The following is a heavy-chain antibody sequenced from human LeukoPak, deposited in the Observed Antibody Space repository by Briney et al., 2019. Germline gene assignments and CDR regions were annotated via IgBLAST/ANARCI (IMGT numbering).Heavy chain of an antibody. D-gene: IGHD2-2*01. CDR2: ISSNGGST. CDR3: VKGYCSSTSCYGSWFDP. V-gene: IGHV3-64D*06. CDR1: GFSFSSYA. Sequence: GGSLRHSCSASGFSFSSYAMHWVRQAPGKGLEYVSAISSNGGSTYYADSVKGRFTISRDNSKNTLYLQMSSLRAEDTAVYYCVKGYCSSTSCYGSWFDPWGQGTLVTVSS. J-gene: IGHJ5*02.